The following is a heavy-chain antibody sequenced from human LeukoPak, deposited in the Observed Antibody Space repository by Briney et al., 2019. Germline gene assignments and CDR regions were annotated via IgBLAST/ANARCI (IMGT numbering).Heavy chain of an antibody. CDR3: AKGEVLRVLEWLLPDI. V-gene: IGHV3-23*01. CDR2: ISGSGGST. D-gene: IGHD3-3*01. J-gene: IGHJ3*02. Sequence: PGESLRLSCAASGFTFSSDAMSWVRQAPGKGLEWDSAISGSGGSTYYADTVKGRFTISRDSSKITLYLLMSSLRAEDTVVYYCAKGEVLRVLEWLLPDIWGQGTMVTVSS. CDR1: GFTFSSDA.